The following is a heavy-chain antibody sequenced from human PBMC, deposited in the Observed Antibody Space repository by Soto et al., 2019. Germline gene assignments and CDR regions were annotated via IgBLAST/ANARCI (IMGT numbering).Heavy chain of an antibody. J-gene: IGHJ4*02. CDR3: ARALRRWEVNSYCDV. CDR2: IVVDSNTA. CDR1: GSTFNNFA. V-gene: IGHV1-69*06. D-gene: IGHD1-26*01. Sequence: QVVLLQSGAEVKEPGSSVRVSCQVSGSTFNNFAFSWVRQAPGHGPEWMGGIVVDSNTAEYSQRFQDRVTITADTSTDTLYMELGSLTFEDPAGSYCARALRRWEVNSYCDVWGQGTMVTVS.